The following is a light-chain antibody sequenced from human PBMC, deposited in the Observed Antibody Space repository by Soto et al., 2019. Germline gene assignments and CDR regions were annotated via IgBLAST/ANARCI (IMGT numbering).Light chain of an antibody. CDR2: YND. CDR3: AAWDDSLNGFYV. V-gene: IGLV1-44*01. J-gene: IGLJ1*01. CDR1: SSNIGSNT. Sequence: QSVLTQPPSASGTPGQRVTISCSGSSSNIGSNTVNWYQQLPATAPKLLIYYNDQRPSGVPDRFSGSKSGTSASLAISGLQSDDEADYYCAAWDDSLNGFYVFGTGTKVTVL.